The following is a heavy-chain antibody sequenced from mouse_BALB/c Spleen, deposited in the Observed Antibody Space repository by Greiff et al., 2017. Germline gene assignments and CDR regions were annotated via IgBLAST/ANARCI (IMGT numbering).Heavy chain of an antibody. D-gene: IGHD2-1*01. CDR2: IWGGGST. Sequence: VQLVESGPGLVAPSQSLSITCTVSGFSLSRYSVHWVRQPPGKGLEWLGMIWGGGSTDYNSALKSRLSISKDNSKSQVFLKMNSLQTDDTDMYYCDRNSGNYPAWFAYWGQGTLVTVSA. V-gene: IGHV2-6-4*01. CDR1: GFSLSRYS. J-gene: IGHJ3*01. CDR3: DRNSGNYPAWFAY.